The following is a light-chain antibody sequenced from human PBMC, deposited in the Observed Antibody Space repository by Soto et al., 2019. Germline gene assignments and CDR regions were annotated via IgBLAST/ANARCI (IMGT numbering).Light chain of an antibody. Sequence: DIVMTQSPDSLAVSLGERATINCKSSQSVLYSSNNKNYLAWYQQKPGQPPKLLIYWASTRESGVPDRFSGSGSGTDFNLTISRLQAEDVAVYYCQQYYSTPPTFGGGTKVEIK. CDR3: QQYYSTPPT. CDR1: QSVLYSSNNKNY. CDR2: WAS. V-gene: IGKV4-1*01. J-gene: IGKJ4*01.